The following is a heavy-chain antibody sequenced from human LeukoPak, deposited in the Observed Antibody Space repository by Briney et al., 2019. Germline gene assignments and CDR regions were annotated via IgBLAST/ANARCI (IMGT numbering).Heavy chain of an antibody. J-gene: IGHJ4*02. CDR3: ARDVSSWTFDY. CDR2: ISGSGGST. CDR1: GFTFSSYG. D-gene: IGHD6-13*01. Sequence: GGSLRLSCAASGFTFSSYGMSWVRQAPGKGLEWVSAISGSGGSTYYADSVKGRFTISRDNSKNTLYLQMNSLRAEDTAVYYCARDVSSWTFDYWGQGTLVTVSS. V-gene: IGHV3-23*01.